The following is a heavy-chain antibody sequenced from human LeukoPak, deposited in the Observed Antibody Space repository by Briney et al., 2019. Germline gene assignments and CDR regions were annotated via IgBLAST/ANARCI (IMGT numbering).Heavy chain of an antibody. CDR2: IYSGGST. V-gene: IGHV3-53*01. D-gene: IGHD5-24*01. CDR3: AKNGGFRDGYNPFDY. CDR1: GFTVSSNY. Sequence: GGSLRLSCAASGFTVSSNYMSWVRQAPGKGLEWVSVIYSGGSTYYADSVKGRFTISRDNSKNTLYLQMNSLRAEDTAVYYCAKNGGFRDGYNPFDYWGQGTLVTVSS. J-gene: IGHJ4*02.